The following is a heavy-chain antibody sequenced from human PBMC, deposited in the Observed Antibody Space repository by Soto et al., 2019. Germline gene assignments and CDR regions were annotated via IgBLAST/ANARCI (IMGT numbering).Heavy chain of an antibody. V-gene: IGHV1-3*01. CDR3: AGEFGSGGYPFDY. CDR2: INAGNGNT. Sequence: SGRVWCKASGYTLTSYATRWVRQAHGQRLEWMGWINAGNGNTKYSQKFQGRVTITRDTSASTAYMELRSLRSEDRVVFYCAGEFGSGGYPFDYWGQGTRVPVSS. D-gene: IGHD3-10*01. J-gene: IGHJ4*02. CDR1: GYTLTSYA.